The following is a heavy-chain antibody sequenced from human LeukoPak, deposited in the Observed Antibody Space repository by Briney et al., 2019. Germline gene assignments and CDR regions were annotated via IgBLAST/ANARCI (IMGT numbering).Heavy chain of an antibody. J-gene: IGHJ4*02. D-gene: IGHD2-21*02. Sequence: ASVKVSCRASGYIFTDYAILWVRQAPGQRLEWLGWINAVNGNTKYSQNFQGRVTLTRDTSATTASMEMNSLRSEDTALYYCARGRWSATTASYYLDFWGLGTLVTVSS. CDR3: ARGRWSATTASYYLDF. CDR2: INAVNGNT. V-gene: IGHV1-3*01. CDR1: GYIFTDYA.